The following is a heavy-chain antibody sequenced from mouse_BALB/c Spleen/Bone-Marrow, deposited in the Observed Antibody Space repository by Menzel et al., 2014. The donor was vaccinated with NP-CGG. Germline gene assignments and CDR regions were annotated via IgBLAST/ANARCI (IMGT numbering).Heavy chain of an antibody. CDR3: ARSTVVPYWYFDV. J-gene: IGHJ1*01. V-gene: IGHV3-1*02. D-gene: IGHD1-1*01. CDR1: GYSITSGYS. CDR2: IHYSGST. Sequence: EVHLVESGPDLGKPSESLSLTCTVTGYSITSGYSWHWIRQFPGNKLEWMGYIHYSGSTNYNPFLKSRISITRDTSKNQFFLQLNSVTTEDTATYYCARSTVVPYWYFDVWGAGTTVTVSS.